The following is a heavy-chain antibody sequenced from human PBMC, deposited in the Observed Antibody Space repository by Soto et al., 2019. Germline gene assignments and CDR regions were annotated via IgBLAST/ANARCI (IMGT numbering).Heavy chain of an antibody. D-gene: IGHD6-19*01. CDR3: ARRRIAVAVGGEEYYGMDV. J-gene: IGHJ6*02. CDR1: GGTFSSYT. V-gene: IGHV1-69*02. CDR2: IIPILGIA. Sequence: QVQLVQSGAEVKKPGSSVKVSCKASGGTFSSYTISWVRQAPGQGLEWMGRIIPILGIANYAQKFQGRVTITADKSTSTAYMELSSLRSEDTAVYYCARRRIAVAVGGEEYYGMDVWGQGTTVTVSS.